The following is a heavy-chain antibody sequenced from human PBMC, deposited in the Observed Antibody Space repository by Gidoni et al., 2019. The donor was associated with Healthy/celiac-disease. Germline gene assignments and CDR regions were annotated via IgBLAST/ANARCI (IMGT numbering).Heavy chain of an antibody. D-gene: IGHD6-13*01. CDR1: GGTFSSYA. CDR2: IIPIFGTA. J-gene: IGHJ4*02. CDR3: ASDKQLVRPYYFDY. V-gene: IGHV1-69*01. Sequence: QVQLVQSGAEVKKPGSSVTVSCTASGGTFSSYAISWVRQAPGQGLEWMGGIIPIFGTANYAQKFQGRVTITADESTSTAYMELSSLRSEDTAVYYCASDKQLVRPYYFDYWGQGTLVTVSS.